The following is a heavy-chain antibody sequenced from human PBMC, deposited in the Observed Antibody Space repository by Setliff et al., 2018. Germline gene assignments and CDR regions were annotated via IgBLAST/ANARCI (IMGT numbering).Heavy chain of an antibody. CDR2: TNSDGSTA. CDR3: ARDYDGRYFDP. D-gene: IGHD6-19*01. CDR1: GFNFRTYW. Sequence: PGGSLRPSCAATGFNFRTYWMHWVRQGPGKGPEWVARTNSDGSTASYADSVKGRFTISRDNARNTVYLQMNRLRGEDTAVYFCARDYDGRYFDPWGQGTLVTVSS. J-gene: IGHJ5*02. V-gene: IGHV3-74*01.